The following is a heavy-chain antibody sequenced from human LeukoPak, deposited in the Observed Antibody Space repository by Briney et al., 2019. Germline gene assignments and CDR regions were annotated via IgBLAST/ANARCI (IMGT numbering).Heavy chain of an antibody. D-gene: IGHD5-12*01. Sequence: GGSLRLSCAVSGFTFSSYVMNWVRRAPGKGLEWVSGISGSGGTTYYADSVKGRFTISRDNAKNSLYLQMNSLRAEDTAVYYCAWDLSGYTNWGQGTLVTVSS. CDR1: GFTFSSYV. V-gene: IGHV3-23*01. CDR2: ISGSGGTT. CDR3: AWDLSGYTN. J-gene: IGHJ4*02.